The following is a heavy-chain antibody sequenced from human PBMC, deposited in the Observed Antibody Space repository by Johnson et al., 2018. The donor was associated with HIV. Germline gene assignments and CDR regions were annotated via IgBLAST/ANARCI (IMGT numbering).Heavy chain of an antibody. V-gene: IGHV3-9*01. CDR2: TSWNGGSI. CDR1: GFTFDDYA. CDR3: VKVQPDSCYYYGGFDS. Sequence: VHLVESGGGLVQPGRSLRLSCAASGFTFDDYAMYWVRQAPGKGLEWVSGTSWNGGSIGYADSVKGRFTISRDNAKNSLYLQMNSLKTEDTALYYCVKVQPDSCYYYGGFDSWGQGTRVTVSS. D-gene: IGHD3-22*01. J-gene: IGHJ3*02.